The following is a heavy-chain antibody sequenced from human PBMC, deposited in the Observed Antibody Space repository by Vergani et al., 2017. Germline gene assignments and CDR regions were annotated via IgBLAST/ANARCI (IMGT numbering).Heavy chain of an antibody. CDR3: ARGQGYCSSTSCPRFDY. CDR2: INHSGST. J-gene: IGHJ4*02. Sequence: QVQLQQWGAGLLKPSETLSLTCAVYGGSFSGYYWSWIRQPPGKGLEWIGEINHSGSTNYKPSLKSRVTISVDTSKNQFALKLSSVTAADTAVYYCARGQGYCSSTSCPRFDYWGQGTLVTVSS. D-gene: IGHD2-2*01. V-gene: IGHV4-34*01. CDR1: GGSFSGYY.